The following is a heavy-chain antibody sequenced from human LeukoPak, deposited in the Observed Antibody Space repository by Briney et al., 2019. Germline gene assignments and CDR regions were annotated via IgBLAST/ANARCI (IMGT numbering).Heavy chain of an antibody. Sequence: SQTLSLTCAISGDSVSSNSAAWTWIRQSPSRGLEWLGRTYYRSKWYNDYAVSVKSRITIYPDTSKNQFSLQLNSVTPEDTAVYYCARDAGSSGWAHYYGMDVWGQGTTVTVSS. V-gene: IGHV6-1*01. J-gene: IGHJ6*02. CDR2: TYYRSKWYN. D-gene: IGHD6-19*01. CDR1: GDSVSSNSAA. CDR3: ARDAGSSGWAHYYGMDV.